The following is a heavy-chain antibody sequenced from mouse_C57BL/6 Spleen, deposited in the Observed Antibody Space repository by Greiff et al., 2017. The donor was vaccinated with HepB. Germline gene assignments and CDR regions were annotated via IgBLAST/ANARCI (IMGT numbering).Heavy chain of an antibody. D-gene: IGHD2-4*01. CDR2: ISDGGSYT. V-gene: IGHV5-4*03. J-gene: IGHJ4*01. CDR3: ARGGVYYDYHYYAMDY. Sequence: EVMLVESGGGLVKPGGSLKLSCAASGFTFSSYAMSWVRQTPEKRLEWVATISDGGSYTYYPDNVKGRFTISRDNAKNNLYLQMSHLKSEDTAMYYCARGGVYYDYHYYAMDYWGQGTSVTVSS. CDR1: GFTFSSYA.